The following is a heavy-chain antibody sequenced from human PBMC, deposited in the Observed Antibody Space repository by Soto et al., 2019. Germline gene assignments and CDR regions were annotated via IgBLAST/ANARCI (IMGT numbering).Heavy chain of an antibody. Sequence: QVQLVQSGAEVKKPGSSVKVSCKASGGTFSSYTISWVRQAPGQGLEWMGRIIPILGIANYAQKFQGRVTXTXXKSTSTAYMELSSLRSEDTAVYYCAREVQQQLVDYWGQGTLVTVSS. CDR1: GGTFSSYT. D-gene: IGHD6-13*01. CDR3: AREVQQQLVDY. V-gene: IGHV1-69*08. J-gene: IGHJ4*02. CDR2: IIPILGIA.